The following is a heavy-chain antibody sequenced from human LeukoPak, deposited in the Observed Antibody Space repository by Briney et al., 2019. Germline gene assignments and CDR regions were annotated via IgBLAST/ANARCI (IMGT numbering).Heavy chain of an antibody. Sequence: GGSLRLSCAASGFPFSTYDMHWVRQVTGKGLEWVSLIGSAGDTYYPGSVKGRFTISSDNAKNSLDLQMNSLRAEDTAVYYCARDRMGSADFWSGYYTGTFDYWGQGTLVTVSS. CDR2: IGSAGDT. CDR1: GFPFSTYD. CDR3: ARDRMGSADFWSGYYTGTFDY. J-gene: IGHJ4*02. V-gene: IGHV3-13*01. D-gene: IGHD3-3*01.